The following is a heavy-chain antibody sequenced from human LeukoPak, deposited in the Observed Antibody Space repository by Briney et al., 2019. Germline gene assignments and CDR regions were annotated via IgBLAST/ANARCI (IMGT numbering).Heavy chain of an antibody. CDR1: GFTFSSYA. CDR2: ISGSGGST. Sequence: PGESLRLSCAASGFTFSSYAMSWVRQAPGKGLEWVSAISGSGGSTYYADSVKGRFTISRDNSKNTLYLQMNSLRAEDTAVYYCAKILSYDILTGYYHHWGQGTLVTVSS. V-gene: IGHV3-23*01. J-gene: IGHJ5*02. CDR3: AKILSYDILTGYYHH. D-gene: IGHD3-9*01.